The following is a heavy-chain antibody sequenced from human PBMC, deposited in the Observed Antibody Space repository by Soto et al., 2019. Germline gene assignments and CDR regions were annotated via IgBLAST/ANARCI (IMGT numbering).Heavy chain of an antibody. J-gene: IGHJ4*02. CDR1: GYIFIHCF. CDR3: ARSMGESTSLFDH. V-gene: IGHV1-46*01. CDR2: INPSSGAT. D-gene: IGHD1-26*01. Sequence: ASVKVSCKACGYIFIHCFMHWVRQAPGQGLGWMGGINPSSGATTYAQNYEGRVTVTSDTSTSTVYMELSILGSEDTAMYYCARSMGESTSLFDHRGQGSLATVS.